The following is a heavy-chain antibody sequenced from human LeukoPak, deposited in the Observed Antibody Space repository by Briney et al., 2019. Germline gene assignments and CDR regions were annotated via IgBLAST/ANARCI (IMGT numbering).Heavy chain of an antibody. Sequence: GASVKVSCKASGYTFTIYYLHWVRQAPGQGLEWMGIINPSGGSTNYAQKFQGRVTMTRDTSTSTVYMELGSLRSEDTAVYYCARDVVVAAIYYGMDVWGKGTTVTVPS. CDR1: GYTFTIYY. J-gene: IGHJ6*04. CDR2: INPSGGST. D-gene: IGHD2-15*01. CDR3: ARDVVVAAIYYGMDV. V-gene: IGHV1-46*01.